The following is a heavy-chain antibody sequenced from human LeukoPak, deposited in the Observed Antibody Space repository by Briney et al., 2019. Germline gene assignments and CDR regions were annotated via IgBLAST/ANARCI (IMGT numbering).Heavy chain of an antibody. CDR3: ASQHYYDSSGYSGATA. D-gene: IGHD3-22*01. Sequence: GESLKISCKGSGYSFTSYWIGWVRQMPGKGLEWMGIIYPGDSDTRYGPSFQGQVTISADKSISTAYLQWSSLKASDTAMYYCASQHYYDSSGYSGATAWGQGTMVTVSS. V-gene: IGHV5-51*01. CDR2: IYPGDSDT. J-gene: IGHJ3*01. CDR1: GYSFTSYW.